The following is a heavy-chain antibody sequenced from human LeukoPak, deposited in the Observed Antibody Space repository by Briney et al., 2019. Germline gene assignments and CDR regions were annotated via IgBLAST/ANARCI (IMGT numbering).Heavy chain of an antibody. CDR2: INWNGGST. J-gene: IGHJ6*02. CDR1: GFTFDDYG. V-gene: IGHV3-20*01. Sequence: GSLRLSCAASGFTFDDYGMSWVRQAPGKGLEGVSGINWNGGSTVYADSVKGRFTISRDNAKNSLYLQMNSLRAEDTALYHCARGGYSYGTENYYYGMDVWGQGTTVTVSS. D-gene: IGHD5-18*01. CDR3: ARGGYSYGTENYYYGMDV.